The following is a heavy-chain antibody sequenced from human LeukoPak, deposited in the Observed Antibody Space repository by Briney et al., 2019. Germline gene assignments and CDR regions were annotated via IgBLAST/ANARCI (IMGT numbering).Heavy chain of an antibody. Sequence: GGSLSLSCAASGFTFSSYWMSWVRQAPGKGLEWVANIKQDGSEKYYVDSVKGRFTISRDNAKNSLYLQMNSLRAEDTAVYYCARGPNFHQPRGYAYWGQGTLVTVSS. V-gene: IGHV3-7*01. D-gene: IGHD2-2*01. CDR3: ARGPNFHQPRGYAY. CDR2: IKQDGSEK. J-gene: IGHJ4*02. CDR1: GFTFSSYW.